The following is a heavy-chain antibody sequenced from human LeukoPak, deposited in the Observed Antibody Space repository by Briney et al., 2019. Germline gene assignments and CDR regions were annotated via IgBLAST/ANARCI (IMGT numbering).Heavy chain of an antibody. CDR3: ARSYGYNYYYYYYMDV. J-gene: IGHJ6*03. V-gene: IGHV1-18*01. D-gene: IGHD5-18*01. CDR1: GYTFTSYG. Sequence: GASVKVSCKASGYTFTSYGISWVRQAPGQGLEWMGWISAYNGNTNYAQKLQGRVTMTTDTSTSTAYMELRSLRSDDTAVYYCARSYGYNYYYYYYMDVWGKETTVTVSS. CDR2: ISAYNGNT.